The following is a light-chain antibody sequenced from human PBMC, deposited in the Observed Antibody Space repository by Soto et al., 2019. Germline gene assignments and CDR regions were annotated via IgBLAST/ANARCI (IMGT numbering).Light chain of an antibody. CDR3: CSYAGSYTWV. CDR1: SSDVGGYNY. Sequence: QSALTQPRSVSGSPGQSVTISCTGTSSDVGGYNYVSWYRQHPGKAPKLMIYDVSKRPSGVPDRFSGSKSGNTASLTISGLQAQDEADYYCCSYAGSYTWVFVTGTKVTVL. J-gene: IGLJ1*01. V-gene: IGLV2-11*01. CDR2: DVS.